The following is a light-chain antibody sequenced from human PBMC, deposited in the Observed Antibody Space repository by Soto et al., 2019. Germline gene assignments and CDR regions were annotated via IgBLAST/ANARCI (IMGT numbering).Light chain of an antibody. V-gene: IGKV3-11*01. J-gene: IGKJ5*01. CDR3: QQRSDWPLIT. CDR2: EAS. Sequence: EIVLTQSPATLSLSPGERATLSCMASQSVSSYLAWYQQKPGQAPRLLIHEASNRATGIPARFSGSGSGTDFTLTISSLEPEDSAVYYCQQRSDWPLITFGQGTRLEIK. CDR1: QSVSSY.